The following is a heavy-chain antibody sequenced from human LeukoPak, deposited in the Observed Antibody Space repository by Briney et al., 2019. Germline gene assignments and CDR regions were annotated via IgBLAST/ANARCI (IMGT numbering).Heavy chain of an antibody. Sequence: PGGSLRLSCAASGFTFSSYGMHWVRQAPGKGLEWVAVIWYDGSNKYYADSVKGRFTISRDNSKNTPYLQMNSLRAEDTAVYYCARDFYDSSGYYDYYFDYWGQGTLVTVSS. CDR3: ARDFYDSSGYYDYYFDY. D-gene: IGHD3-22*01. CDR2: IWYDGSNK. J-gene: IGHJ4*02. CDR1: GFTFSSYG. V-gene: IGHV3-33*01.